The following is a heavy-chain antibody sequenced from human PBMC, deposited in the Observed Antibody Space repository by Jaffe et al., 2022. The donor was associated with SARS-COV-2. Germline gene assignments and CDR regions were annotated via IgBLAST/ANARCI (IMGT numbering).Heavy chain of an antibody. CDR3: ARIGNPGIAVAGQLDY. CDR2: ISYDGSNK. D-gene: IGHD6-19*01. V-gene: IGHV3-30*04. CDR1: GFTFSSYA. Sequence: QVQLVESGGGVVQPGRSLRLSCAASGFTFSSYAMHWVRQAPGKGLEWVAVISYDGSNKYYADSVKGRFTISRDNSKNTLYLQMNSLRAEDTAVYYCARIGNPGIAVAGQLDYWGQGTLVTVSS. J-gene: IGHJ4*02.